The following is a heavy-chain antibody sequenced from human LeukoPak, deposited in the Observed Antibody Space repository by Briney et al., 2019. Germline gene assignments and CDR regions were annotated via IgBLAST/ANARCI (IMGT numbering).Heavy chain of an antibody. D-gene: IGHD6-13*01. CDR3: ARADDSSWHHFDY. CDR1: GFTFNTYW. V-gene: IGHV3-7*04. Sequence: PGGSLRLSCAASGFTFNTYWMSWVRQAPGKGLEWVANIKQDGSDKYYVDSVKGRFTISRDNAKNSLYLQMDSLRGEDTAVYYCARADDSSWHHFDYWGQGSLVTVSS. CDR2: IKQDGSDK. J-gene: IGHJ4*02.